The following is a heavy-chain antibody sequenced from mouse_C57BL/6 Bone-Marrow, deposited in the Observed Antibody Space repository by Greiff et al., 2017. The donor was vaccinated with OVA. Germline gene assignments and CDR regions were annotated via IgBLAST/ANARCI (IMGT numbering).Heavy chain of an antibody. CDR2: IDPENGDT. Sequence: EVQLVESGAELVRPGASVKLSCTASGFNIKDDYMHWVKQRPEQGLEWIGWIDPENGDTEYASKFQGKATITADTSSNTAYLQLSSLTSEDTAVYYCTTSITTVVNWGQGTTLTVSS. CDR3: TTSITTVVN. V-gene: IGHV14-4*01. J-gene: IGHJ2*01. CDR1: GFNIKDDY. D-gene: IGHD1-1*01.